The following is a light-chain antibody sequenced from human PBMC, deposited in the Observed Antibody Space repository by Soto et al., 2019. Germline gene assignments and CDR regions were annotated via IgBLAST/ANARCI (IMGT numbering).Light chain of an antibody. Sequence: IVLTQSPATLSFSARERGTRPNRSSQSVNSYLAWYQQKPGQAPRLLIYGASTRATGIPARFSGSGSGTEFTLTISSLQSEDFAVYYCQQYNNWPSITFGQGTRLEIK. CDR1: QSVNSY. V-gene: IGKV3-15*01. J-gene: IGKJ5*01. CDR3: QQYNNWPSIT. CDR2: GAS.